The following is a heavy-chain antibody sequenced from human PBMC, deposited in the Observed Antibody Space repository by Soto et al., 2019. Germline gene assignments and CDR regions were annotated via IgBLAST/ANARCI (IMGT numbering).Heavy chain of an antibody. V-gene: IGHV4-39*02. Sequence: SETLSLTCTVSGGSISISYYWGWVRQPPGKGLGYIGCIYYSGSTYYNPSFKGRVTISVDTSKNHFSLRLSSVTAADTAVYYCARVGGRYRSGSYIPDAFDIWGQGTMVTVSS. CDR1: GGSISISYY. D-gene: IGHD1-26*01. J-gene: IGHJ3*02. CDR3: ARVGGRYRSGSYIPDAFDI. CDR2: IYYSGST.